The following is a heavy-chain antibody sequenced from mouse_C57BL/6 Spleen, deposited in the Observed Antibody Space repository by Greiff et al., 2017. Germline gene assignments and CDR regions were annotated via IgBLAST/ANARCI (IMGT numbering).Heavy chain of an antibody. Sequence: VQLQQSGPELVKPGASVKISCKASGYTFPDYYMNWVKQSHGKSLEWIGDINPNNGGTSYNQKFKGKATLTVDKSSSTAYRELRSLTSEDSAVYYCARVMTTVDWYFDGWGTGATVTVSS. J-gene: IGHJ1*03. CDR1: GYTFPDYY. D-gene: IGHD1-1*01. V-gene: IGHV1-26*01. CDR2: INPNNGGT. CDR3: ARVMTTVDWYFDG.